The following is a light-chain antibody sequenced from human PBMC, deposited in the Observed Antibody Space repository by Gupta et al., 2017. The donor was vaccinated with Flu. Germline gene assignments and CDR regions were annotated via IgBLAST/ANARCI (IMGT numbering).Light chain of an antibody. CDR3: QQFNNWPWT. CDR2: DAS. V-gene: IGKV3-15*01. Sequence: EVVLEQSPDTLSVSLGERATLSCRASQSVSGNLAWYQQRPGQAPRLLIYDASSRATGVPARFGGSGSGTEFALTISSLQSEDSAVYYCQQFNNWPWTFGQGTKVEV. CDR1: QSVSGN. J-gene: IGKJ1*01.